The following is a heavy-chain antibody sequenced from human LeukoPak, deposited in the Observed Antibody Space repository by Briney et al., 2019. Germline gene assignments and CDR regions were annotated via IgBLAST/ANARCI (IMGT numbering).Heavy chain of an antibody. CDR3: ARLGYCSSTSCSIDY. V-gene: IGHV3-21*01. CDR2: ISSSSSYI. CDR1: GFTFSTYS. J-gene: IGHJ4*02. D-gene: IGHD2-2*01. Sequence: GGSLRLSCAASGFTFSTYSMSWVRQAPGKGLEWVSSISSSSSYIYYADSVKGRFTISRDNAKNSLYLQMNSLRAEDTAVYCCARLGYCSSTSCSIDYWGQGTLVTVSS.